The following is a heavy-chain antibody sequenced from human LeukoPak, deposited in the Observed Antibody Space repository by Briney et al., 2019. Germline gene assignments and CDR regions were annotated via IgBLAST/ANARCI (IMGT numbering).Heavy chain of an antibody. J-gene: IGHJ1*01. V-gene: IGHV4-34*01. CDR3: ARGHSSGWYVTGNFQH. CDR1: GGSFSGYY. D-gene: IGHD6-19*01. CDR2: INHSGST. Sequence: SETLSLTCAVYGGSFSGYYWSWIRQPPGKGLEWIGEINHSGSTNYNPSLKSRVTISVDTSKNQFSLKLSSVTAADTAVYYCARGHSSGWYVTGNFQHWGQGTLVTVSS.